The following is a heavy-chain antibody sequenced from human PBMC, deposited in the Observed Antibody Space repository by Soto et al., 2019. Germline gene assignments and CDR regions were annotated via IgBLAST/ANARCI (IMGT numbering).Heavy chain of an antibody. CDR3: ARDLMIAVAGTNDY. V-gene: IGHV1-18*01. J-gene: IGHJ4*02. CDR1: GYTFTSYG. D-gene: IGHD6-19*01. Sequence: ASVKVSCKASGYTFTSYGISWVRQAPGQGLEWMGWISAYNGNTNYAQKLQGRVTMTTDTSTSTAYMELRSLRSDDTAVYYCARDLMIAVAGTNDYWGQGTLVTVSS. CDR2: ISAYNGNT.